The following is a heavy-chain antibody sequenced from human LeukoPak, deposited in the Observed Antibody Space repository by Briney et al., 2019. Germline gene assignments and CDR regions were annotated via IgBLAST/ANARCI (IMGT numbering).Heavy chain of an antibody. V-gene: IGHV4-39*07. J-gene: IGHJ4*02. CDR2: IYYSGST. CDR1: GGSISSSSYY. D-gene: IGHD5-18*01. CDR3: ARVSGLGGYSYG. Sequence: SETLSLTCTVSGGSISSSSYYWGWIRQPPGKGLEWIGSIYYSGSTYYNPSLKSRVTISVDTSKNQFSLKLSSVTAADTAVYYCARVSGLGGYSYGWGQGTLVTVSS.